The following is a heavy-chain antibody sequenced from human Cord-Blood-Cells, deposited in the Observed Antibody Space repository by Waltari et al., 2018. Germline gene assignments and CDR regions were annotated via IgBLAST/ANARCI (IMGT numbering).Heavy chain of an antibody. J-gene: IGHJ4*02. CDR1: GYTFTSYA. CDR2: INAGNGNT. CDR3: ARILSGSYDGYFDY. D-gene: IGHD1-26*01. Sequence: QVQLVQSGAEVKKPGASVKVSCKASGYTFTSYAMHWVRQAPGQRLEWMGWINAGNGNTKYSQKFQGRVTITRDTSASTAYMELSSLRSEDTAVYYCARILSGSYDGYFDYWGQGTLVTVSS. V-gene: IGHV1-3*01.